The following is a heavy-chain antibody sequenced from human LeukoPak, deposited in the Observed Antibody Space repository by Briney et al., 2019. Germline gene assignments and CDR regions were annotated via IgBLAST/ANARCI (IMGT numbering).Heavy chain of an antibody. J-gene: IGHJ3*02. CDR3: ARDGVYSNSRDAFDI. CDR1: GYTFTSYG. D-gene: IGHD4-11*01. CDR2: ISAYNGNT. Sequence: ASVKVSCKASGYTFTSYGISWVRQAPGQGLEWMGWISAYNGNTNYAQKLQGRVTMTTDTSTSTAYMELRSLRPDDTAVYYCARDGVYSNSRDAFDIWGQGTMVTVSS. V-gene: IGHV1-18*01.